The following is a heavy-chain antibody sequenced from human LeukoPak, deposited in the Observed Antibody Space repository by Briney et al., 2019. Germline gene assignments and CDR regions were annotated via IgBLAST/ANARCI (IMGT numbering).Heavy chain of an antibody. V-gene: IGHV3-30*03. CDR1: GFTFSNFG. D-gene: IGHD3-22*01. Sequence: GGSLRLSCEASGFTFSNFGMHWVRQAPGKGLEWAAIISYDGSTKYYADSVKGRFSISRDNSKNTLYLQMNSLRVEDTAVYYCATPPTAYTSGSLGYWGQGTLVTVSS. CDR3: ATPPTAYTSGSLGY. J-gene: IGHJ4*02. CDR2: ISYDGSTK.